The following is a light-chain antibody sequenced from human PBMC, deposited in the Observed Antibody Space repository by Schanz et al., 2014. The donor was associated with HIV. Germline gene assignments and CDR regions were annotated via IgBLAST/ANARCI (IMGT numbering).Light chain of an antibody. CDR2: ATS. J-gene: IGKJ4*02. Sequence: EIVLTQSPVTLSLSPGERATLSCRASQSLSSSYLAWYQQKRDQPPRLVIYATSTRAAGIPDRFSGTGSGTDFTLTISRLEPEDFAVYYCHHYGDSRGTFGGGTKVEIK. V-gene: IGKV3-20*01. CDR3: HHYGDSRGT. CDR1: QSLSSSY.